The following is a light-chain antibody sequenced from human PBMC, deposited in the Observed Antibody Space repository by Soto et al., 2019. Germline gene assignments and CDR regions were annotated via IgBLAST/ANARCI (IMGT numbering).Light chain of an antibody. CDR1: MSNIGSNS. V-gene: IGLV1-44*01. CDR2: SND. Sequence: QSVLIQPPSASGTPGQRVIISCSGSMSNIGSNSVSWYQQFPATAPKLLVHSNDQRPSGVPDRFSGSKSGTSASLAISGLQSDDEADYCCATWDDSLNGWVFGGGTKVTVL. J-gene: IGLJ3*02. CDR3: ATWDDSLNGWV.